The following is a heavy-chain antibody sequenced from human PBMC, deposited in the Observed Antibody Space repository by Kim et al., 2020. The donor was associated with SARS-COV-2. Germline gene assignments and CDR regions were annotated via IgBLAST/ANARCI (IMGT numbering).Heavy chain of an antibody. CDR2: INYSGNT. J-gene: IGHJ4*02. CDR3: ARLVSENSAVEY. V-gene: IGHV4-39*01. Sequence: SETLSLTCTVSGASISRSSNYWGWIRQPPGKGLEWIGSINYSGNTYYNPSLKSRVTISVDTSKNQFSLKMRSVTAADTAMYYCARLVSENSAVEYWGQGTLVTVSS. CDR1: GASISRSSNY.